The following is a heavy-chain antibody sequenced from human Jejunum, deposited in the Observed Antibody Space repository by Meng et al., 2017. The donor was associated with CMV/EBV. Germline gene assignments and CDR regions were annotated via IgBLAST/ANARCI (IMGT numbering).Heavy chain of an antibody. Sequence: ESGPGLFKPPENLSLPCTVSDGSISTSNYYWGWIRQPPGKGLEWIGSIYYSGTTYYNPSLKSRVTISIDTSKKQFSLRLSSVTAADMAVYYCARDYNFWSAPAFDYWGQGTLVTVSS. D-gene: IGHD3-3*01. J-gene: IGHJ4*02. CDR3: ARDYNFWSAPAFDY. CDR2: IYYSGTT. V-gene: IGHV4-39*07. CDR1: DGSISTSNYY.